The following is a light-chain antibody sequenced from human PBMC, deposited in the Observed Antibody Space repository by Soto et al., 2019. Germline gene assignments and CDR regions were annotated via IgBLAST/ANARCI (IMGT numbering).Light chain of an antibody. J-gene: IGKJ1*01. CDR1: QSISSF. CDR2: AAT. V-gene: IGKV1-39*01. CDR3: QQSYSAPPA. Sequence: DIQMTHSPPSLSASVGDRVSITCRSSQSISSFLNWYQQTPGRAPKLLIYAATTLQRGVPSRFVGSGSGTDFTLTISSLQPEDFATYFCQQSYSAPPAFGQGTKVDIK.